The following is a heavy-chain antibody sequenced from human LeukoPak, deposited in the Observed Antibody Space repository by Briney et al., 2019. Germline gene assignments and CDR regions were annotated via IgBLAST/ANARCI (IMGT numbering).Heavy chain of an antibody. CDR2: ISSDASAI. J-gene: IGHJ4*02. V-gene: IGHV3-48*03. Sequence: SLRLSCAASGFTFSNYDMNWVRQAPGKGLEWVSYISSDASAINYADSVKGRFTISRDNAKNSLYLQMNSLRAEGTAVYYCARDLTGDSSHDYWGQGTLVTASS. CDR1: GFTFSNYD. D-gene: IGHD3-22*01. CDR3: ARDLTGDSSHDY.